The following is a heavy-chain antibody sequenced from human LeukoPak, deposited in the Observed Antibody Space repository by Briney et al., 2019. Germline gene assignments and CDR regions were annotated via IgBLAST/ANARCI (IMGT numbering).Heavy chain of an antibody. CDR2: IRSGGDST. J-gene: IGHJ4*02. Sequence: QSGGSLRLSSAASGFTFSGFAMTWVRQAPGKGLHSVSSIRSGGDSTYYADSVKARFTISRDNTKNTLNLHMNNLRAEATAVYYCAKGSVPYYYYSSGYPDYWGQGTLVTVSS. CDR1: GFTFSGFA. CDR3: AKGSVPYYYYSSGYPDY. D-gene: IGHD3-22*01. V-gene: IGHV3-23*01.